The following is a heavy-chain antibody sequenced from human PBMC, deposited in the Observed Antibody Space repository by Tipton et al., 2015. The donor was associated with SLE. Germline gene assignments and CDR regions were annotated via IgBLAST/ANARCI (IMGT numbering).Heavy chain of an antibody. CDR3: ARCHDYSIPFDP. CDR2: IYYSGST. Sequence: TLSLTCTVSGGSISSSSYYWGWIRQPPGKGLEWIGSIYYSGSTYYNPSLKSRVTISVDTSKNQFSLKLSSVTAADTAVYYCARCHDYSIPFDPWGQGTLVTVSS. V-gene: IGHV4-39*07. D-gene: IGHD4-11*01. J-gene: IGHJ5*02. CDR1: GGSISSSSYY.